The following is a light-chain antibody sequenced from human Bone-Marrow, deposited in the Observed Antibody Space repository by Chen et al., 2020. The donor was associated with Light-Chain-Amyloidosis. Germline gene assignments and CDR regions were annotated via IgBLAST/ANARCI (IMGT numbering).Light chain of an antibody. CDR1: DLPTKY. CDR3: QSADSSGTYEVI. Sequence: SYELTQPPSVSVSPGQTARLTCSGDDLPTKYAYWYQQKPGQAPVLGIQRDTERPSGISERFSGSSSGTTATLTISGVQAEDEADYHCQSADSSGTYEVIFGGGTKLTVL. CDR2: RDT. J-gene: IGLJ2*01. V-gene: IGLV3-25*03.